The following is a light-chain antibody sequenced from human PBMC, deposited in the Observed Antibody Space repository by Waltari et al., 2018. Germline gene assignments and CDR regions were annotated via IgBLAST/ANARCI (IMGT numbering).Light chain of an antibody. Sequence: EIVMTQSPATLSVSPGERATLSCRASQSVSSNLGWYQQKPGQAPRLLIYGASTRATGIPVMFSVSGSGTEFTLTISSLQSEDFAVYYCQQYNNWPRTFGQGTKVEVK. V-gene: IGKV3-15*01. J-gene: IGKJ1*01. CDR3: QQYNNWPRT. CDR2: GAS. CDR1: QSVSSN.